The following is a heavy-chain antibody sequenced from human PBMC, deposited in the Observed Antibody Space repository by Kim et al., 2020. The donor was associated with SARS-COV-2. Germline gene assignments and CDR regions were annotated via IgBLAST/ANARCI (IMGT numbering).Heavy chain of an antibody. Sequence: GGSLRLSCAASGFTFSSYAMSWVRQAPGKGLEWVSAISGSGGSTYYADSVKGRFTISRDNSKNTLYLQMNSLRAEDTAVYYCARYYDIREEGYYWGQGTLVTVSS. V-gene: IGHV3-23*01. CDR3: ARYYDIREEGYY. CDR2: ISGSGGST. D-gene: IGHD3-9*01. CDR1: GFTFSSYA. J-gene: IGHJ4*02.